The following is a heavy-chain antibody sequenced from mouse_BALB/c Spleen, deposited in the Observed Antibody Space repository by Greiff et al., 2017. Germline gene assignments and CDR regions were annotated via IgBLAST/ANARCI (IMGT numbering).Heavy chain of an antibody. J-gene: IGHJ2*01. CDR2: ISDGGSYT. CDR3: ARDYYGSSYYFDY. D-gene: IGHD1-1*01. V-gene: IGHV5-4*02. CDR1: GFTFSDYY. Sequence: EVQVVESGGGLVKPGGPLKLSCAASGFTFSDYYMYWVRQTPEKRLEWVATISDGGSYTYYPDSVKGRFTISRDNAKNNLYLQMSSLKSEDTAMYYCARDYYGSSYYFDYWGQGTTLTVSS.